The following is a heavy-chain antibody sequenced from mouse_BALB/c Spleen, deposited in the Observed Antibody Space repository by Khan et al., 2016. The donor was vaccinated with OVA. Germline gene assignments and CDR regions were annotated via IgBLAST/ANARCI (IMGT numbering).Heavy chain of an antibody. J-gene: IGHJ3*01. V-gene: IGHV9-3-1*01. D-gene: IGHD2-4*01. Sequence: QIQLVQSGPELKKPGEIVKISCKASGYTFTNYGMNWVKQAPGKGLKWMGWINTYTGETTYADDFKGRFAFSLETSASNAYLQINSLRNEDTATYCCVKGDDYDGTYWGQGTLVTVSA. CDR1: GYTFTNYG. CDR2: INTYTGET. CDR3: VKGDDYDGTY.